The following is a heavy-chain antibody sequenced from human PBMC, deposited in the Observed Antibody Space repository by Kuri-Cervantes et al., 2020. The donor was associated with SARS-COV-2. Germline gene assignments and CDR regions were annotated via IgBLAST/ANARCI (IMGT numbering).Heavy chain of an antibody. Sequence: ASVKVSCKASGYTFTGYYMHWVRQAPGQGLEWMGWINPNSGGTNYAQKFQGRVTMTRDTSISTAYMELSRLRSDDTAVYYCARVGPLRYSCSWEHDYWGQGTLVTVSS. J-gene: IGHJ4*02. CDR2: INPNSGGT. V-gene: IGHV1-2*02. CDR1: GYTFTGYY. CDR3: ARVGPLRYSCSWEHDY. D-gene: IGHD6-13*01.